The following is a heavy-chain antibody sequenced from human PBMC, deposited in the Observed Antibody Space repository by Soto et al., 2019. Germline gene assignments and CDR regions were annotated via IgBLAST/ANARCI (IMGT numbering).Heavy chain of an antibody. CDR3: ARHSGVAVAGRPYYYYYGMDV. D-gene: IGHD6-19*01. Sequence: SETLSLTCTVSGGSIISYYWGWILQPPWKGLEWIGSIYYSGSTYYNPSLKSRVTISVDTSKNQFSLKLSSVTAADTAVYYCARHSGVAVAGRPYYYYYGMDVWGQGTTVTVSS. J-gene: IGHJ6*02. CDR2: IYYSGST. CDR1: GGSIISYY. V-gene: IGHV4-39*01.